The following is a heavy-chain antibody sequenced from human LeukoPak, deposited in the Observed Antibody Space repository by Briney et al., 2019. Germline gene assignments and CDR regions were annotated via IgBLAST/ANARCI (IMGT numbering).Heavy chain of an antibody. CDR2: MIPNSGNT. D-gene: IGHD2-15*01. V-gene: IGHV1-8*01. CDR3: ARLNGGSCYYCTGDWFDP. Sequence: ASVKVSCKACGCTFTSYDLKWVRQATGQGLEWMGWMIPNSGNTDYAQKFQGRVTITRNTSIDTAHMELSSRGSGDTAGYFCARLNGGSCYYCTGDWFDPWGQGTLVTVSS. CDR1: GCTFTSYD. J-gene: IGHJ5*02.